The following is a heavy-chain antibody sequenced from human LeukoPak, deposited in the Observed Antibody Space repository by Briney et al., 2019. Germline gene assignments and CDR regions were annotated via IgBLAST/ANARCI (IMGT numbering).Heavy chain of an antibody. CDR2: INHSGST. CDR3: ARGPWGGSWGPAFDI. Sequence: SETLSLTCAVYGGSFSGYYWSWIRQPPGKGLEWIGEINHSGSTNYNPSLKSRVTISVDTSKNQFSLKLSSVTAADTAVYYCARGPWGGSWGPAFDIWGQGTMVTVSS. D-gene: IGHD2-15*01. V-gene: IGHV4-34*01. CDR1: GGSFSGYY. J-gene: IGHJ3*02.